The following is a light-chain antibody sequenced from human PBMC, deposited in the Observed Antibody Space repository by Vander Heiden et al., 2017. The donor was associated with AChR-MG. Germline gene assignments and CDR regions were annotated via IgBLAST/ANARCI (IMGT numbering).Light chain of an antibody. CDR1: SRDLCVYNY. V-gene: IGLV2-14*03. CDR3: SSYTSSSTYYV. J-gene: IGLJ1*01. Sequence: QSALPQPASVSGYPGQSHNIPCTGTSRDLCVYNYVSCYQQHPGKAPKVMIYDVSNRPSGVSHRFSGSKSGNTASLTISVLHAEDEADYYCSSYTSSSTYYVVGTGTKVTVL. CDR2: DVS.